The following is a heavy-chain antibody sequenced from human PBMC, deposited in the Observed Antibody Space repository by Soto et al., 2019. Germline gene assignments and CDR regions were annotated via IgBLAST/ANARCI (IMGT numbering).Heavy chain of an antibody. CDR1: GGMFKTFD. CDR2: MSPATGHS. J-gene: IGHJ4*02. CDR3: STTLIIEDLVDS. V-gene: IGHV1-8*01. Sequence: QVQLVQSGAEVKQPGASVKVSCKISGGMFKTFDIHWVRQAPGQGLEWLGWMSPATGHSVPSCKFQGRVTLTTDTSTSTSFMELTNLTLEDTALYYSSTTLIIEDLVDSWRQGTQVTVSS. D-gene: IGHD2-15*01.